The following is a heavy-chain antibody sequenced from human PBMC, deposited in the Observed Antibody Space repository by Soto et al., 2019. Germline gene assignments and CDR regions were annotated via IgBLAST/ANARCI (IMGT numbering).Heavy chain of an antibody. CDR3: ARDQPTPVVPAAHGLFDP. CDR1: GFTFSSYS. V-gene: IGHV3-21*01. D-gene: IGHD2-2*01. CDR2: ISSSSSYI. Sequence: GGSLRLSCAASGFTFSSYSMNWVRQAPGKGLEWVSSISSSSSYIYYADSVKGRFTISRDNAKNSLYLQMNSLRAEDTAVYYCARDQPTPVVPAAHGLFDPWGQGTLVTVSS. J-gene: IGHJ5*02.